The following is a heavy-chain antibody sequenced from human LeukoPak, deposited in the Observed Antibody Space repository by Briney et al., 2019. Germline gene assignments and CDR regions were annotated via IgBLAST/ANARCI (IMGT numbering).Heavy chain of an antibody. CDR1: GFTFSSYG. D-gene: IGHD6-13*01. CDR2: IHHDGSNK. CDR3: AKEWDSSSPRVEAFDI. V-gene: IGHV3-30*02. Sequence: PGGSLRLSCAASGFTFSSYGMHWVRQAPGKGLDWVAFIHHDGSNKYYADSVRGRFTISRDNSKNTLYLQMNSLRAEDTAVYYCAKEWDSSSPRVEAFDIWGQGTMVTVSS. J-gene: IGHJ3*02.